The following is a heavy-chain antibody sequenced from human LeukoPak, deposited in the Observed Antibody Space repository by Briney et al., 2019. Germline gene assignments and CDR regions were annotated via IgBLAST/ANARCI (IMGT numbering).Heavy chain of an antibody. V-gene: IGHV3-48*03. Sequence: GGSLRLSCASSGFTFNNYEMNWVRQAPGKGLEWVSYISSSGSTIYYTDSVKGRFTVSRDNAKNSLYLQMNSLRAEDTAVYYCARDSIAVAGRSAHYYYYMDVWGKGTTVTVSS. J-gene: IGHJ6*03. D-gene: IGHD6-19*01. CDR1: GFTFNNYE. CDR2: ISSSGSTI. CDR3: ARDSIAVAGRSAHYYYYMDV.